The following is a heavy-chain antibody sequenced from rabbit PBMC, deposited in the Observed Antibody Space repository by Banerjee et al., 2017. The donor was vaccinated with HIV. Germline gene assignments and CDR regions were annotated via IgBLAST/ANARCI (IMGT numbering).Heavy chain of an antibody. V-gene: IGHV1S45*01. CDR3: ARGYDDYGENWLDL. D-gene: IGHD2-1*01. J-gene: IGHJ5*01. CDR1: GFLFNAGYD. Sequence: QEQLEESGGDLVKPEGSLTLTCTASGFLFNAGYDICWVRQVPGKGLELIACMNVGGGGPWYAAWVSGRFTISRTSSTTVTLHMTSLTAADTATYFCARGYDDYGENWLDLWGQGTLVTVS. CDR2: MNVGGGGP.